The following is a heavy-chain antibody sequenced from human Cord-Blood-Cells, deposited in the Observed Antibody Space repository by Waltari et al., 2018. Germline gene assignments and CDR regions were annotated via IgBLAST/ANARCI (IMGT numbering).Heavy chain of an antibody. CDR3: ARGLKGWNYDYGMDV. CDR2: INAGNGNK. CDR1: GYPFTSYA. J-gene: IGHJ6*02. V-gene: IGHV1-3*01. Sequence: QVQLVQSGAEVKKPGASVTVSCKASGYPFTSYAMHWVRQAPDQRLEWMGWINAGNGNKKYSRKFQGRVTITKDTSASTAYMELSSLRSEDTAVYYCARGLKGWNYDYGMDVWGQGTTVTVSS. D-gene: IGHD2-21*02.